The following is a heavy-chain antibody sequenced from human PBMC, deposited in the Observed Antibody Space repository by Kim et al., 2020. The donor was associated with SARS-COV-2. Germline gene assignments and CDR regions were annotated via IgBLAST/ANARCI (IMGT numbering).Heavy chain of an antibody. CDR1: GGSISSSSYY. D-gene: IGHD3-10*01. Sequence: SETLSLTCTVSGGSISSSSYYWGWIRQPPGKGLEWIGSIYYSGSTYYNPSLKSRVTISVDTSKNQFSLKLSSVTAADTAVYYCARPRPGSGSYYNVPDGMDVWGQGTTVTVSS. CDR2: IYYSGST. J-gene: IGHJ6*02. V-gene: IGHV4-39*01. CDR3: ARPRPGSGSYYNVPDGMDV.